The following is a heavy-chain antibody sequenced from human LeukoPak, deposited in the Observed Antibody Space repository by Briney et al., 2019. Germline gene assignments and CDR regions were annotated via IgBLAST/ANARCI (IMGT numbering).Heavy chain of an antibody. J-gene: IGHJ4*02. D-gene: IGHD3-10*01. Sequence: GRSLRLSCVASGFSFSAYAMYWVRQTPGKGLEWVAVIWYDGTNKYYADSVKGRFTISRDNSKNTMYLQMNSLRAEDTALYYCARETTYSYDFWGQGTLVTVSS. CDR2: IWYDGTNK. CDR3: ARETTYSYDF. CDR1: GFSFSAYA. V-gene: IGHV3-33*08.